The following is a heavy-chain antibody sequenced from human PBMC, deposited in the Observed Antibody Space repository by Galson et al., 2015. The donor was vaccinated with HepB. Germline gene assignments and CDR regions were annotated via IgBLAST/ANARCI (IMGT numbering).Heavy chain of an antibody. CDR3: ARAPRKYYDYIWGSYRPQGYAFDI. Sequence: SVKVSCKASGYTFTSYAMHWVRQAPGQRLEWMGWINAGNGNTKYSQKFQGRVTITRDTSASTAYMELSSLRSEDTAVYYCARAPRKYYDYIWGSYRPQGYAFDIWGQGTMVTVSS. CDR2: INAGNGNT. J-gene: IGHJ3*02. CDR1: GYTFTSYA. D-gene: IGHD3-16*02. V-gene: IGHV1-3*01.